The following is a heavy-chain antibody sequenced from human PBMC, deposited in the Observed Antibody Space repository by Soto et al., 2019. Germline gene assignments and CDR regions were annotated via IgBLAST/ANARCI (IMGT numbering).Heavy chain of an antibody. D-gene: IGHD3-10*01. V-gene: IGHV1-69*04. CDR3: ATAYGSGSRPFDY. CDR1: GDTFNFYT. CDR2: IIPMLGMS. Sequence: QVQLVQSGAEVKKPGSSVKVSCKASGDTFNFYTISWVRQAPGQGLEWMGRIIPMLGMSNYAQKFQDRVKINADKSTGKAYMQLSSLRSANTAIYYCATAYGSGSRPFDYWGQGTLVTVSS. J-gene: IGHJ4*02.